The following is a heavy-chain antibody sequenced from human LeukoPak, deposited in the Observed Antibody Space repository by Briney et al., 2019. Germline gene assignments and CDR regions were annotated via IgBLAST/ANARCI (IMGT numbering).Heavy chain of an antibody. D-gene: IGHD5-12*01. CDR3: ARDLSYSGYEGPATYYYYGMDV. CDR1: GLTFSSYA. V-gene: IGHV3-30*04. CDR2: ISYDGSNK. Sequence: SGGSQRLSCAASGLTFSSYAMHWVRQAPGKGLEWVAGISYDGSNKYYADSVKGRFTISRDNSKNTLYLHMNSLRPDDTAVYCCARDLSYSGYEGPATYYYYGMDVWGQGTTVTVSS. J-gene: IGHJ6*02.